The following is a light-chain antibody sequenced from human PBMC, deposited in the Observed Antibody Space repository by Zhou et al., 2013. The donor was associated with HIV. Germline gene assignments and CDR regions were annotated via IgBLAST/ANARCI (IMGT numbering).Light chain of an antibody. V-gene: IGKV2D-29*01. CDR1: QSLLHSEGKTY. J-gene: IGKJ5*01. Sequence: DIVMTQTPLSLAVTPGQTASISCKSTQSLLHSEGKTYLYWFLQRPGQPPQLLIYEVSKRFSGVPERFTGSGSGTDFTLKISRWRLEDVGVYYCMQSIQLPITFGQGTRLEI. CDR3: MQSIQLPIT. CDR2: EVS.